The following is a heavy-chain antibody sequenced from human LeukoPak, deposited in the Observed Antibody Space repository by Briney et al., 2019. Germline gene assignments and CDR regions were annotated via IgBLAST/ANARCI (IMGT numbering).Heavy chain of an antibody. CDR2: IYSGGST. V-gene: IGHV3-66*01. CDR3: ARDYGDSSYYYYYYYMDV. J-gene: IGHJ6*03. Sequence: GGSLRLSCAASGFTVSSNYMSWVRQAPGKGLEWVSVIYSGGSTYYADSVKGRFTISRDNAKNSLYLQMNSLRAEDTAVYYCARDYGDSSYYYYYYYMDVWGKGTTVTISS. CDR1: GFTVSSNY. D-gene: IGHD4-17*01.